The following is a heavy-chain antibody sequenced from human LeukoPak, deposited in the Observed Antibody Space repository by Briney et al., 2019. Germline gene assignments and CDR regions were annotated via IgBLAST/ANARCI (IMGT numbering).Heavy chain of an antibody. CDR3: ARVRGSGSYSLDY. Sequence: SETLSLTCAVYGGSFSGYYWSWIRQPPGKGLEWIGEINHSGSTNYNPSLKSRVTISVDTSKNQFSLKLSSVTAADTAVCYCARVRGSGSYSLDYWGQGTLVTVSS. J-gene: IGHJ4*02. CDR1: GGSFSGYY. V-gene: IGHV4-34*01. D-gene: IGHD3-10*01. CDR2: INHSGST.